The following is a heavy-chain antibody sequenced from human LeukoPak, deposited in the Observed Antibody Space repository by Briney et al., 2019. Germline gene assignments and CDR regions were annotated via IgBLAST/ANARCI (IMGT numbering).Heavy chain of an antibody. CDR3: ARDRVSYGSGSDY. V-gene: IGHV4-39*07. Sequence: PSETLSLTCTVSGGSISSSSYYWGWIRQPPGKGLEWIGSIYYSGGTYYNPSLKSRVTISVDTSKNQFSLKLSSVTAADTAVYYCARDRVSYGSGSDYWGQGTLVTVSS. CDR1: GGSISSSSYY. J-gene: IGHJ4*02. D-gene: IGHD3-10*01. CDR2: IYYSGGT.